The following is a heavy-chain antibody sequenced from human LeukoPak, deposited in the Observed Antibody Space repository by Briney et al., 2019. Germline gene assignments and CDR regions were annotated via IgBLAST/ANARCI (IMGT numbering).Heavy chain of an antibody. CDR3: ANWLGLTINYYGMDV. D-gene: IGHD3-16*01. CDR2: ISSDGSQI. V-gene: IGHV3-30*18. CDR1: GFSFSSYS. J-gene: IGHJ6*02. Sequence: PGRSLRLSCVASGFSFSSYSLHWVRQAPGKGPAWVAVISSDGSQIYYADSVKGRFTISRDNSKNTLYLQMNSLRAEDTAVYYCANWLGLTINYYGMDVWGQGTTVTVSS.